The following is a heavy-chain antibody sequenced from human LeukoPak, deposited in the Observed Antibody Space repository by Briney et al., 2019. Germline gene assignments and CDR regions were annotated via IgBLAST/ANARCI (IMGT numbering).Heavy chain of an antibody. CDR1: GGSISSSSYY. CDR2: IFYSGST. J-gene: IGHJ4*02. CDR3: ARRSYGVIDY. V-gene: IGHV4-39*01. Sequence: SETLSLTCTVSGGSISSSSYYWGWIRQPPGKGLEWIGSIFYSGSTYYNPSLKSRVTISVDTSKNQFSLKLSSVTAADTAVYYCARRSYGVIDYWGQGTLVTVSS. D-gene: IGHD4-17*01.